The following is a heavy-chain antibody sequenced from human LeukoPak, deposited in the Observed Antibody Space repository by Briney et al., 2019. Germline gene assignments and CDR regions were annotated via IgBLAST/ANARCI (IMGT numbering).Heavy chain of an antibody. Sequence: GASVKVSCKASGYTFTGYYMHWVRQAPGQGLEWMGWINPNSGGTNYAQKFQGRVTMTRDTSISTAYMELSRLRSDDTAVYYCARVYTTVTTYYFDYWGQGTLVTVSS. D-gene: IGHD4-17*01. CDR3: ARVYTTVTTYYFDY. J-gene: IGHJ4*02. CDR1: GYTFTGYY. CDR2: INPNSGGT. V-gene: IGHV1-2*02.